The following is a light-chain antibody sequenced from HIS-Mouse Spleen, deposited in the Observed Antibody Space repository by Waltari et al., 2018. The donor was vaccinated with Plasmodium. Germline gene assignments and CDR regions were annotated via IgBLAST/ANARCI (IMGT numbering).Light chain of an antibody. Sequence: SYELTQPPSVSVSPGQTARITCSGDALPKKYAYWYQRKSGQAPVLVIYEDSKRRSGSPERFAGSSAGTMATLTISGAQVEDEADYYCYSTDSSGNHRVFGGGTKLTVL. CDR2: EDS. V-gene: IGLV3-10*01. J-gene: IGLJ3*02. CDR3: YSTDSSGNHRV. CDR1: ALPKKY.